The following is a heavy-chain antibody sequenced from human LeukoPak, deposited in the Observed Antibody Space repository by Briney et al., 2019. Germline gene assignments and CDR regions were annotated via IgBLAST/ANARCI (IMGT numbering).Heavy chain of an antibody. V-gene: IGHV5-51*01. CDR2: IYPGESDI. Sequence: GESLKISCKGSGYSFPNYWIGWVRQMPGKGLEWMGLIYPGESDIRYSPSFQGQVTISADKSISTAYLQWSSLKASDTAMYYCARSGYYFDFWGQGTLVTVSS. J-gene: IGHJ4*02. CDR3: ARSGYYFDF. D-gene: IGHD3-22*01. CDR1: GYSFPNYW.